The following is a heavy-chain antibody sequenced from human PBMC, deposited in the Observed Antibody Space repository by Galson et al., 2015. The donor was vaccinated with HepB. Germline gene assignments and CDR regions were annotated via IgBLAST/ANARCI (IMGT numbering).Heavy chain of an antibody. CDR1: GGSFSGYY. V-gene: IGHV4-34*01. D-gene: IGHD5-18*01. CDR2: INHSGST. Sequence: ETLSLTCAVYGGSFSGYYWSWIRQPPGKGLEWIGEINHSGSTNYNPSLKSRVTISVDTSKNQFSLKLSSVTAADTAVYYCARGYGPDTAMVSDAFDIWGQGTMVTVSS. J-gene: IGHJ3*02. CDR3: ARGYGPDTAMVSDAFDI.